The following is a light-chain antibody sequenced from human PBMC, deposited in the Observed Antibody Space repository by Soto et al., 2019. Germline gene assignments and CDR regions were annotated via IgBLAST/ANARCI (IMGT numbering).Light chain of an antibody. Sequence: EIVMTQSPATLSVSPGERATLSCRASQSVNSNLAWYQQRPGQAPRLLIHGASTRAPGIPAGFSSSGSGTEFTLTIGGLEVEDFAVDYCQQSYLWPVTCGRGTMVQFK. V-gene: IGKV3-15*01. CDR1: QSVNSN. J-gene: IGKJ4*02. CDR2: GAS. CDR3: QQSYLWPVT.